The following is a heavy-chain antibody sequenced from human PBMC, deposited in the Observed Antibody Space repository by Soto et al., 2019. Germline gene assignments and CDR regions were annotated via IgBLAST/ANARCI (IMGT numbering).Heavy chain of an antibody. CDR3: AREGYYYGMDV. CDR2: ISYDGSNK. J-gene: IGHJ6*02. CDR1: GFTFSSYA. V-gene: IGHV3-30-3*01. Sequence: QVQLVESGGGVVQPGRSLRLSCAASGFTFSSYAMHWVRQAPGKGLEWVAVISYDGSNKYYADSVKGRFTISRDNSKNTLHLQMNSLRAEDTAVYYCAREGYYYGMDVWGQGTTVTVSS.